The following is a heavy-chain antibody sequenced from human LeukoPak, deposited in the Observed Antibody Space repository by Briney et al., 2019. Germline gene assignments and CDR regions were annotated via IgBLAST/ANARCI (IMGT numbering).Heavy chain of an antibody. V-gene: IGHV3-48*01. CDR2: ISSGSGTI. CDR1: GFTFSTSS. CDR3: AKDVSFMVRGVIGY. J-gene: IGHJ4*02. D-gene: IGHD3-10*01. Sequence: PGGSLRLSCAASGFTFSTSSMNWVRQAPGKGLEWISYISSGSGTIYYADSVKGRFTISKDTAKNSLSLQMNSLRVEDTAVYYCAKDVSFMVRGVIGYWGQGTLVTVSS.